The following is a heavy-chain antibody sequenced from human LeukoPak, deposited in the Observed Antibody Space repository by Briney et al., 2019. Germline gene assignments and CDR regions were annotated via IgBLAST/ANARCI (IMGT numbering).Heavy chain of an antibody. CDR3: VRGAGFITDY. J-gene: IGHJ4*02. V-gene: IGHV3-7*01. D-gene: IGHD3-9*01. CDR1: GFTFSSSW. Sequence: GGPLRLSCAASGFTFSSSWMHWVRQAPGKGLEWVANINQDVSEKYYVDSVKGRFTISRDNARSSLYLQMNSLRAEDTAVYYCVRGAGFITDYWGQGTLVTVSS. CDR2: INQDVSEK.